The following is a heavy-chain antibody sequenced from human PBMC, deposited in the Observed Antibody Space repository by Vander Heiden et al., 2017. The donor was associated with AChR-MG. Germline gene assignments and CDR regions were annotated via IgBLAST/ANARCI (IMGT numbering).Heavy chain of an antibody. Sequence: QITLKESGPTLVKPTQTLTLTCPFSGFPLSSSGVGVGWIRQPPGKALESLALIYCHEEKRHSPSVKSRLTITKVTSQNQVVITMPNMDTLDTATYCGVHHKRWGMDVWVQVPTVDVSS. D-gene: IGHD1-1*01. CDR1: GFPLSSSGVG. V-gene: IGHV2-5*01. CDR3: VHHKRWGMDV. CDR2: IYCHEEK. J-gene: IGHJ6*01.